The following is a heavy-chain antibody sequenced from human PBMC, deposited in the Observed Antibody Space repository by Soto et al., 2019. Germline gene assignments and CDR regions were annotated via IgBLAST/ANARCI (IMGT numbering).Heavy chain of an antibody. J-gene: IGHJ4*02. D-gene: IGHD3-10*01. CDR3: VRDLYGSGSYYTDY. V-gene: IGHV1-18*01. CDR2: IRVHNGNT. CDR1: GYNFINYG. Sequence: ASVKVSCKASGYNFINYGITWVRQAPGQGLEWMGWIRVHNGNTNYAQKLQGRVTMTTDTSTSTAYMGLRSLRSDDTAVYYCVRDLYGSGSYYTDYWGPGTLVTVSS.